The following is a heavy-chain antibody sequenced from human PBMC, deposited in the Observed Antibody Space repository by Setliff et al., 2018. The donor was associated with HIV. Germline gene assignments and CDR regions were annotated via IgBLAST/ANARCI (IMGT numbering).Heavy chain of an antibody. CDR2: IGWNSGSI. D-gene: IGHD3-22*01. Sequence: PGGSLRLSCAASGFAFGDYAMHWVRQAPGKGLEWVSGIGWNSGSIGYADSVKGRFTISRDNAKNSLYLQMNSLRAEDTALYYCARAPGYYDSSGYHYGYNYYYMDAWGKGTAVTVSS. V-gene: IGHV3-9*01. CDR1: GFAFGDYA. CDR3: ARAPGYYDSSGYHYGYNYYYMDA. J-gene: IGHJ6*03.